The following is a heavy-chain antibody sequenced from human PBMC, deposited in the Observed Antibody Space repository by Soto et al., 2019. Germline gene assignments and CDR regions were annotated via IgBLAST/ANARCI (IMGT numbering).Heavy chain of an antibody. CDR2: IHYTGAT. J-gene: IGHJ4*02. CDR3: ARVFSSGSGWMYYFDF. D-gene: IGHD6-25*01. CDR1: SGSISTGNW. Sequence: QVELQESGPRLVKSSGTLSLTCEVSSGSISTGNWWSWVRQPPGKGLEWIGEIHYTGATNYNPALKSRVTMTIAKSKDQFSLILTSATAADTAVYYCARVFSSGSGWMYYFDFWGQGILVSVSS. V-gene: IGHV4-4*02.